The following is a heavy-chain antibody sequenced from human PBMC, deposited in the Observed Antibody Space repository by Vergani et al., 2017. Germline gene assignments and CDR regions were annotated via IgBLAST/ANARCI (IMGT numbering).Heavy chain of an antibody. Sequence: QVHLVQSGAEVKKPGTSVKVSCKASGYTFSDYYMHWVRQAPGQGLEWMGWINPNSGGTNYAQKFQGRVTMTRDTSIRTAYMELSRLRSDDTAVYYCARDLSAVPDVNWFDPWGQGTLVTVSS. CDR3: ARDLSAVPDVNWFDP. V-gene: IGHV1-2*02. D-gene: IGHD2-2*01. CDR2: INPNSGGT. J-gene: IGHJ5*02. CDR1: GYTFSDYY.